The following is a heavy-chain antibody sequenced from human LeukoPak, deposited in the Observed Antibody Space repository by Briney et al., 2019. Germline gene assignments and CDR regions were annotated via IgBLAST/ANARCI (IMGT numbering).Heavy chain of an antibody. Sequence: PGGSLRLSCAASGFTFSGYAMHWVRQAPGKGLEWVAVISYDGSNKYYADSVKGRFTISRDNSKNTLYLQMNSLRAEDTAVYYCARTQYYYDSSGLPFFWGQGTLVTVFS. V-gene: IGHV3-30-3*01. CDR3: ARTQYYYDSSGLPFF. J-gene: IGHJ4*02. CDR1: GFTFSGYA. CDR2: ISYDGSNK. D-gene: IGHD3-22*01.